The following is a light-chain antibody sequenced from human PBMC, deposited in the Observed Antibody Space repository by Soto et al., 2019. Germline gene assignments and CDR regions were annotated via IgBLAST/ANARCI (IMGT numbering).Light chain of an antibody. J-gene: IGLJ1*01. V-gene: IGLV2-18*02. CDR2: EVS. Sequence: QSVLTQPPPVSGSPGQSVTISCSGTSSDVGSYSRVSWYQQAPGTAPKVMIYEVSNRPSGVPDRFSGSKSGNTASLTISGLQPEDEADYYCYSFTSSNTYVFGTGTKVTVL. CDR1: SSDVGSYSR. CDR3: YSFTSSNTYV.